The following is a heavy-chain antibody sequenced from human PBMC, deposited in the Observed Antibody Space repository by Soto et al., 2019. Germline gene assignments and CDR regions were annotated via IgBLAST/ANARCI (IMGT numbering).Heavy chain of an antibody. J-gene: IGHJ6*02. D-gene: IGHD3-3*01. V-gene: IGHV4-39*01. CDR3: ARRNDFWSYGMDV. Sequence: SETLSLTCTVSGGSISSYYWSWIRQPPGKGLEWIGSIYYSGSTYYNPSLKSRVTISVDTSKNQFSLKLSSVTAADTAVYYCARRNDFWSYGMDVWGQGTTVTVSS. CDR1: GGSISSYY. CDR2: IYYSGST.